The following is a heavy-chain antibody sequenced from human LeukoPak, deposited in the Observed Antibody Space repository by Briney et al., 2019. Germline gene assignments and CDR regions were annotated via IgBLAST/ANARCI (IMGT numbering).Heavy chain of an antibody. V-gene: IGHV3-15*01. CDR3: STFWYG. CDR2: IKSKADGGTT. D-gene: IGHD6-13*01. CDR1: GFTFSNAW. J-gene: IGHJ4*02. Sequence: PGGSLRLSCAASGFTFSNAWVTWVRQAPGKGLEWVGRIKSKADGGTTDYAAPVKGRFTISRDDSKATAFLQMNSLKTEDTAVYYCSTFWYGWGQGNLVAVSS.